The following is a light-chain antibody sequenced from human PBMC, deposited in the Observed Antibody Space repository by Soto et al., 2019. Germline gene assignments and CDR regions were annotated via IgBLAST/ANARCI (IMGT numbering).Light chain of an antibody. CDR2: YDD. J-gene: IGLJ3*02. V-gene: IGLV1-36*01. CDR3: AVWDNSMTAWV. CDR1: ASNIGKNG. Sequence: QSVLTQPPSVSGAPGQGVTISCSGSASNIGKNGVNWYQQLPGKAPKLVVYYDDLLPSGVSDRFSGSNSGTSASLAISGLQSEDEAHYYCAVWDNSMTAWVFGGGTKVTVL.